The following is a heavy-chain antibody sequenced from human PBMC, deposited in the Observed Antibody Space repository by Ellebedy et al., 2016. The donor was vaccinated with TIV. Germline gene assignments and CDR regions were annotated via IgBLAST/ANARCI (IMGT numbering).Heavy chain of an antibody. V-gene: IGHV3-23*01. D-gene: IGHD2-2*01. CDR3: ARQFDQPAR. CDR1: GFTFSSYA. CDR2: ISNTGSRT. Sequence: PGGSLRLSCAASGFTFSSYAMSWVRQAPGKGLEWVSTISNTGSRTYYADSVEGRFTISRANAKNTLYLEMNSLTVDDTAVYYCARQFDQPARWGQGTLVTVSS. J-gene: IGHJ4*02.